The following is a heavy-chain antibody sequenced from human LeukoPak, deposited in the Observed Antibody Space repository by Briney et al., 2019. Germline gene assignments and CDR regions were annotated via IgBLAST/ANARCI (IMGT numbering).Heavy chain of an antibody. D-gene: IGHD2-2*01. CDR2: VYHSGNT. CDR3: ARRLTQYDCFDP. CDR1: GGSISNYY. J-gene: IGHJ5*02. Sequence: SETLSLTCTVSGGSISNYYWNWIRQPPGKRLEWIGSVYHSGNTNYNPSLGSRVTMSVDTSKNQFSLKVNSVTATDTAVYYCARRLTQYDCFDPWGQGILVTVSS. V-gene: IGHV4-59*12.